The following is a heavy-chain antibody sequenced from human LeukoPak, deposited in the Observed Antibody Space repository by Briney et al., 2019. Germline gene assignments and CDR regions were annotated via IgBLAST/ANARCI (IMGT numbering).Heavy chain of an antibody. CDR3: ARDIVVPAAMLRFGWFDH. Sequence: GASVKVSCTASGYTFTSYGISWVRQAPGQGLEWMGWISAYNGNTNYAQKLQGRVTMTTDTSTSTAYMELRSLRSDDTAVYYCARDIVVPAAMLRFGWFDHWGQGTLVTVS. D-gene: IGHD2-2*01. V-gene: IGHV1-18*01. J-gene: IGHJ5*02. CDR1: GYTFTSYG. CDR2: ISAYNGNT.